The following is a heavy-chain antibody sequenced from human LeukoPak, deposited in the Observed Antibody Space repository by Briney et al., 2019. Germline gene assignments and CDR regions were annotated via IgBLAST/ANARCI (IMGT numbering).Heavy chain of an antibody. CDR1: GGSISGYY. J-gene: IGHJ5*02. D-gene: IGHD2-21*01. V-gene: IGHV4-4*09. Sequence: SETLSLTCSVSGGSISGYYWSWVRQPPGKGLEWIGYIYTSGSTNYNPSLKSRVTISVDTFKNQFSLKLSSVTAADTAVYYCATTTTIASWFDPWGQGTLVTVSS. CDR2: IYTSGST. CDR3: ATTTTIASWFDP.